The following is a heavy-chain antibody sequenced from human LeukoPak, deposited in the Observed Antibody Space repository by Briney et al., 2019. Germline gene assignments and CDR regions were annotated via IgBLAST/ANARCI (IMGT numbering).Heavy chain of an antibody. CDR1: GFTFSSYW. CDR3: AREGAGSGWSGYYDY. CDR2: INTDGSRT. D-gene: IGHD6-19*01. Sequence: GGSLRLSCEASGFTFSSYWIHWVRQAPGKGLVWVSRINTDGSRTTYADSVKGRFTISRDNAKNTLYLQMNSLRAEDTAVYYCAREGAGSGWSGYYDYWGQGTLVTVSS. J-gene: IGHJ4*02. V-gene: IGHV3-74*01.